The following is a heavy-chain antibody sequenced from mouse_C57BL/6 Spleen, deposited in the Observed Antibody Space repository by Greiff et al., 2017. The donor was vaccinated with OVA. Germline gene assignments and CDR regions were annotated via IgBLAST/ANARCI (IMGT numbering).Heavy chain of an antibody. CDR1: GFTFSDYG. V-gene: IGHV5-17*01. J-gene: IGHJ3*01. D-gene: IGHD2-4*01. CDR2: ISSGSSTI. CDR3: ARAHYDYNWFAY. Sequence: EVQLVESGGGLVKPGGSLKLSCAASGFTFSDYGMHWVRQAPEKGLEWVAYISSGSSTIYYADTVKGRFTISRDNAKNTLFLQMTSLRSEDTAMYYCARAHYDYNWFAYWGQGTLVTVSA.